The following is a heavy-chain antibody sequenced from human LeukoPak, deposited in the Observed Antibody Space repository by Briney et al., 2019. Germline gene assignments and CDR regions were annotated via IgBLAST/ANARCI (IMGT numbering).Heavy chain of an antibody. D-gene: IGHD7-27*01. Sequence: PGGSLRLSCSASGLTFSLYSMHGVRQAPGKGLEYVSGISTNGSSTYYADSVKGRFTISRDNSKNTLYLQMSTLRAEDTSVYYCVTELGIGGFDIWGQGTMVTVSS. V-gene: IGHV3-64D*06. CDR3: VTELGIGGFDI. J-gene: IGHJ3*02. CDR2: ISTNGSST. CDR1: GLTFSLYS.